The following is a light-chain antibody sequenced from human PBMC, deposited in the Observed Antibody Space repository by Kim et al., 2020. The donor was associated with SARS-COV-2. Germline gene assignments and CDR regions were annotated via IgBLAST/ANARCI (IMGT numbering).Light chain of an antibody. CDR3: QTWGTGIRV. Sequence: SVRLTGTLSSGRSNLPNTWHRQQQEKGPRYLMKVNSDGSHNKGDGIPDLFSGSSCGAERYLTSSSLHSEDEADYYCQTWGTGIRVFGGGTQLTVL. J-gene: IGLJ3*02. CDR2: VNSDGSH. CDR1: SGRSNLP. V-gene: IGLV4-69*01.